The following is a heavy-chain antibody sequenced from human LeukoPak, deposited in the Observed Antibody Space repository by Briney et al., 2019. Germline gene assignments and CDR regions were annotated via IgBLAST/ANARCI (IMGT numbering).Heavy chain of an antibody. D-gene: IGHD3-10*01. CDR2: ISGGGVST. CDR1: AFSFSNYA. V-gene: IGHV3-23*01. Sequence: GGSLRLSCAASAFSFSNYAMTWVRQAPGKGLEWVSGISGGGVSTYYADSVKGRFTISRDNSKNTLYLQMNSLRAEDTAVYYCAKDGEVSNSYYYYMDVWGKGTTVTVSS. J-gene: IGHJ6*03. CDR3: AKDGEVSNSYYYYMDV.